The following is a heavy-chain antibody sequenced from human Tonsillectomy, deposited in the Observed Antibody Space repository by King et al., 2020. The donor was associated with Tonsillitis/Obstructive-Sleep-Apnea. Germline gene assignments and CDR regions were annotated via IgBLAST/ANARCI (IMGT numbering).Heavy chain of an antibody. CDR2: VSDDGSTT. V-gene: IGHV3-30*18. CDR3: TKEGYSSKWTFDY. D-gene: IGHD6-13*01. Sequence: VQLVESGGGVVQPGRSLRLSCAASGFTFSSFGIHWVRQAPGKGLEWVAVVSDDGSTTYYAYSVKGRFTISRDNSKNTLYLQMTGLRSEDTALYYCTKEGYSSKWTFDYWGLGTLVTVSS. CDR1: GFTFSSFG. J-gene: IGHJ4*02.